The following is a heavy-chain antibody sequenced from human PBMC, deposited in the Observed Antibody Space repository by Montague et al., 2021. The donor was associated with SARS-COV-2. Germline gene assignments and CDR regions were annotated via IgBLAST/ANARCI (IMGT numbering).Heavy chain of an antibody. CDR2: MKYDGSEK. CDR1: GFAFSSSW. Sequence: SLRLSCAASGFAFSSSWMSWVRQSPGKGLEWVAIMKYDGSEKYYVDSVKGRFTISRDNARRSVFLQMNSLRAEDTAVYFCARDPNSCGGNMGSFWGRGTLVSVSS. V-gene: IGHV3-7*01. D-gene: IGHD6-19*01. CDR3: ARDPNSCGGNMGSF. J-gene: IGHJ4*01.